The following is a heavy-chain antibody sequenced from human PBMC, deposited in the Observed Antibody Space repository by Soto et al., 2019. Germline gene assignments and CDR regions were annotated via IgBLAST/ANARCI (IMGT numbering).Heavy chain of an antibody. CDR3: ARESGIAGDFDI. CDR2: IYYSGST. J-gene: IGHJ3*02. Sequence: LSLTCTVSGGSISSYYWSWIRQPPGKGLEWIGYIYYSGSTNYNPSLKSRVTISVDTSKNQFSLKLSSVTAADTAVYYCARESGIAGDFDIWGQGTMGTVSS. V-gene: IGHV4-59*01. D-gene: IGHD6-13*01. CDR1: GGSISSYY.